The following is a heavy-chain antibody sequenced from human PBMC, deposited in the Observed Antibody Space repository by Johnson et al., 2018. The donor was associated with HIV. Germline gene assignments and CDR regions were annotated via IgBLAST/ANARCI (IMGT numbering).Heavy chain of an antibody. J-gene: IGHJ3*02. CDR2: IGTAGDT. V-gene: IGHV3-13*01. Sequence: VQLVESGGDWVQPGGSLRLSCAASGFTFSIYDMHWVRQPTGKGLEWVSAIGTAGDTYYAASVRGSFSISRDNSKNTLYLQMNRLRAEDTAVYYCVRACRDGYTCDAFDIWGQGTMVTVSS. CDR3: VRACRDGYTCDAFDI. D-gene: IGHD5-24*01. CDR1: GFTFSIYD.